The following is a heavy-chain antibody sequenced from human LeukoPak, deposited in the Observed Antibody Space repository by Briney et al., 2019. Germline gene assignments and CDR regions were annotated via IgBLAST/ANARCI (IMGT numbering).Heavy chain of an antibody. J-gene: IGHJ6*02. CDR2: ISGSGGST. CDR3: AKGALWFGELSGMDV. CDR1: GFTVSSYA. V-gene: IGHV3-23*01. D-gene: IGHD3-10*01. Sequence: GGSLRLSCAASGFTVSSYAMSWVRQAPGKGLEWVSAISGSGGSTYYADSVKGRFTISRDNSKNTLYLQMNSLRAEDTAVYYCAKGALWFGELSGMDVWGQGTTVTVSS.